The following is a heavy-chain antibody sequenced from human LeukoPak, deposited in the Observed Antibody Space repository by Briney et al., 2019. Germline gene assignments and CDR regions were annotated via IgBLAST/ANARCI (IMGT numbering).Heavy chain of an antibody. CDR3: ARGLSADYGDTFPFDY. CDR2: IIPILGIA. D-gene: IGHD4-17*01. J-gene: IGHJ4*02. V-gene: IGHV1-69*04. CDR1: GGTFSSYA. Sequence: ASVKVSCKASGGTFSSYAISWARQAPGQGLEWMGRIIPILGIANYAQKFQGRVTITADKSTSTAYMELSSLRSEDTAVYYCARGLSADYGDTFPFDYWGQGTLVTVSS.